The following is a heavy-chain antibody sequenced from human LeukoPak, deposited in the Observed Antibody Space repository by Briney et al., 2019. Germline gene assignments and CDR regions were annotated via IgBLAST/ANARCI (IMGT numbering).Heavy chain of an antibody. CDR3: ARLKNLAQGFLFDY. CDR2: IYSGGST. CDR1: GFSVSSNY. J-gene: IGHJ4*02. V-gene: IGHV3-66*04. D-gene: IGHD2/OR15-2a*01. Sequence: SGGSLRLSCAASGFSVSSNYMSWVRQAPGKGLEWVSVIYSGGSTYYADSVKGRFTISRDNSKNTLYLQMNSLRAEDTAVYYCARLKNLAQGFLFDYWGQGTLVTVSS.